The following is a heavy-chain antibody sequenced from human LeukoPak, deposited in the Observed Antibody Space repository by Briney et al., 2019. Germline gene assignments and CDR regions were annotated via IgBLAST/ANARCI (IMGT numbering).Heavy chain of an antibody. Sequence: AGGSLRLSCAASGFTFSSYAMHWVRQAPGRGLEWVAVMSYDGSNKYYADSVKGRFTISRDNSKNTLYLQMNSLRAEDTAVYYCAKDMRRGSYSDYWGQGTLVTVSS. J-gene: IGHJ4*02. CDR3: AKDMRRGSYSDY. CDR2: MSYDGSNK. CDR1: GFTFSSYA. D-gene: IGHD1-26*01. V-gene: IGHV3-30*18.